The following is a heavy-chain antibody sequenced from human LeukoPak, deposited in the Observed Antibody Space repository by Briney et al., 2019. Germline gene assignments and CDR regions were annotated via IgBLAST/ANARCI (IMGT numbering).Heavy chain of an antibody. J-gene: IGHJ6*03. CDR1: GGSTSSYY. Sequence: PPETLSLTCTVSGGSTSSYYWNWIRQPPGKGLEWIGYIHYIGSTNYNPSLKSRVTISVDTSKNQFSLKLSSVTAVDTAVYYCASVRWKGDYYFYMDVWGKGTTVTVSS. D-gene: IGHD1-1*01. CDR2: IHYIGST. CDR3: ASVRWKGDYYFYMDV. V-gene: IGHV4-59*08.